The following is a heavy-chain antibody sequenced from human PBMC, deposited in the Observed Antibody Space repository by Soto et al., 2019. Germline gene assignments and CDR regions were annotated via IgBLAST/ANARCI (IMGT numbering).Heavy chain of an antibody. D-gene: IGHD2-15*01. J-gene: IGHJ4*02. CDR2: VSFDGSNK. V-gene: IGHV3-30-3*01. CDR1: GFTFSTND. CDR3: ARPLISGSLVFDY. Sequence: GGSLRLSCVASGFTFSTNDIHWVRQAPGKGLEWVEVVSFDGSNKYYADSVKGRFTISRDNSRNTVYLQTNSLRAEDTAVYYCARPLISGSLVFDYWGQGTLVTVSS.